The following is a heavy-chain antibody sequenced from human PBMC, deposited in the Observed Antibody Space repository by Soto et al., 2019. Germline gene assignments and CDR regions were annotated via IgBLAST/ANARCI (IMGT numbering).Heavy chain of an antibody. CDR1: GFTFSSYG. V-gene: IGHV3-30*18. J-gene: IGHJ4*02. CDR2: ISYDGSNT. D-gene: IGHD1-26*01. CDR3: AKEGGLSGSYYISSSYYFDY. Sequence: QVQLVESGGGVFQPGRSLRLSCVASGFTFSSYGMHWVRQAPGKGLEWVAIISYDGSNTYYADSVKGRFTISRDNSKNTLYLQMNSLRAEDTSVYYCAKEGGLSGSYYISSSYYFDYWGQGTLVTVSS.